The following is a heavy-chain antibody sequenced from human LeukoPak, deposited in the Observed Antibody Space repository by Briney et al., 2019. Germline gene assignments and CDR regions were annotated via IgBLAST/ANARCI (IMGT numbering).Heavy chain of an antibody. Sequence: PGGSLRLSCAASGFTFDDYAMHWVRQAPGKGLEWVSGISWNSGGIGYADSVKGRFTISRDNAKNSLYLQMNSLRAEDTALYYCAKDRLVVVPAASYYYGMDVWGQGTTVTVSS. CDR1: GFTFDDYA. J-gene: IGHJ6*02. D-gene: IGHD2-2*01. CDR2: ISWNSGGI. V-gene: IGHV3-9*01. CDR3: AKDRLVVVPAASYYYGMDV.